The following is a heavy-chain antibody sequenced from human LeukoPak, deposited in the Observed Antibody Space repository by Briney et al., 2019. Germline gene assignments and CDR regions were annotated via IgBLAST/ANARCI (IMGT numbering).Heavy chain of an antibody. V-gene: IGHV6-1*01. Sequence: QTLSLTCAISGDSVSSNTAAWNWVRQSPSRGLEWLGRTYYRSKWYYDYATSVSSRIAINPDTSKNLFSLQLNSVTPEDTAVYYCARDPGYYYAMDVWGQGTTVTVSS. J-gene: IGHJ6*02. D-gene: IGHD2-15*01. CDR3: ARDPGYYYAMDV. CDR1: GDSVSSNTAA. CDR2: TYYRSKWYY.